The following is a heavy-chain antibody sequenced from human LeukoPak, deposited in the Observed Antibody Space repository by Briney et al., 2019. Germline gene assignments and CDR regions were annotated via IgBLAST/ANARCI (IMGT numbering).Heavy chain of an antibody. CDR3: ARGGWNKFDY. CDR1: GGSISTYY. Sequence: SETLSLTCTVPGGSISTYYWSWIRQPPGKGLEWIGYVYYSGGTNYNPSLKSRVTMSVDTSKNQFSLKLSSVTAADTAVYYCARGGWNKFDYWGQGTLVTVSS. CDR2: VYYSGGT. J-gene: IGHJ4*02. V-gene: IGHV4-59*01. D-gene: IGHD3-22*01.